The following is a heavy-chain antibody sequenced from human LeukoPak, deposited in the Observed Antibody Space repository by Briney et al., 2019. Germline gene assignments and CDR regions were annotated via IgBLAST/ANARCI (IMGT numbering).Heavy chain of an antibody. CDR3: ARISADSSGYYYKYFDF. CDR1: GFTFSIYE. J-gene: IGHJ4*02. V-gene: IGHV3-48*03. D-gene: IGHD3-22*01. CDR2: ISSGGGTI. Sequence: GGSLRLSCVVSGFTFSIYEMNWVRQAPGKGLEWVSYISSGGGTIYYADSVKGRFTISRDNAKNSLYLQMNSLRAEDTAVYYCARISADSSGYYYKYFDFWGQGTLVTVSS.